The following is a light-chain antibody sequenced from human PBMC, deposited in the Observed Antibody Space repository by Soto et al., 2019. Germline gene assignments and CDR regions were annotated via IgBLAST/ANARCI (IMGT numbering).Light chain of an antibody. J-gene: IGKJ4*01. CDR2: ADS. CDR3: QQYQIIPLT. Sequence: EIVLTQSPATLSFSPGERATLSCRASQSISGYLGWYQQKPGQAPRLLIYADSNRATGIPARFSGSGSGTDFTLTISSLQAEDMAVYYCQQYQIIPLTFGGGTKVDIK. V-gene: IGKV3-11*01. CDR1: QSISGY.